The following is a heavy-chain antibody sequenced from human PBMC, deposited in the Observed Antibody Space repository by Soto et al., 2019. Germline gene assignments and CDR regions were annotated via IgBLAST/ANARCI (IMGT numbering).Heavy chain of an antibody. J-gene: IGHJ4*02. CDR3: SRDGTFDY. V-gene: IGHV1-46*01. D-gene: IGHD1-7*01. CDR1: GYTFTKYF. Sequence: ASVKVCCKASGYTFTKYFMHWVRQAPGEGLEWMGLINPAGGTTSYAQKFQGRVTMTRDTSTSTIYMELSSLRAEDTAVYYCSRDGTFDYWGQGTLVTVSS. CDR2: INPAGGTT.